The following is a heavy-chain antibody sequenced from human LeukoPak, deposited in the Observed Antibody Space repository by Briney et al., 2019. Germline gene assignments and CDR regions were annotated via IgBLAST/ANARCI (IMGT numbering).Heavy chain of an antibody. CDR3: ARGGSHYYDSSGYLNY. CDR1: GGSISSYY. V-gene: IGHV4-4*07. J-gene: IGHJ4*02. CDR2: IYTSGST. Sequence: PSETLSLTCTVSGGSISSYYWSWIRQPAGKGLEWIGRIYTSGSTNYNPSLKSRVTMSVDTSKNQFSLKLSSVTAADTAVYYCARGGSHYYDSSGYLNYWGQGTLVTVSS. D-gene: IGHD3-22*01.